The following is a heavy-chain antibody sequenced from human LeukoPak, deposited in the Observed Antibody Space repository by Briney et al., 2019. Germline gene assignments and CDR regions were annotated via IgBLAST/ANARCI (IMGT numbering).Heavy chain of an antibody. CDR1: GGSISSSSYS. CDR2: IYYSGSA. D-gene: IGHD2-15*01. CDR3: ARGKILRASYYYYYGMDV. V-gene: IGHV4-39*01. Sequence: SETLSLTCTVSGGSISSSSYSWGWIRQPPGKGLEWIGSIYYSGSAYYNPSLKSRVTISVDTSKNQFSLKLSSVTAADTAVYYCARGKILRASYYYYYGMDVWGQGTTVTVS. J-gene: IGHJ6*02.